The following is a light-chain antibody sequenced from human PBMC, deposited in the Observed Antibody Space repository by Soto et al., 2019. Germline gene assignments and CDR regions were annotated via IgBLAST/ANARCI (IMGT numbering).Light chain of an antibody. Sequence: EIVLTQSPGILSLSPGERATPSCRASQSVSNDFLAWYQQKPGQAPGLLIYGASTRATDVPDRFSGSGSGADFTLSISRLEPEDFAVYYCQQYGSSPPRTFGQGTKVDIK. V-gene: IGKV3-20*01. CDR1: QSVSNDF. CDR3: QQYGSSPPRT. CDR2: GAS. J-gene: IGKJ1*01.